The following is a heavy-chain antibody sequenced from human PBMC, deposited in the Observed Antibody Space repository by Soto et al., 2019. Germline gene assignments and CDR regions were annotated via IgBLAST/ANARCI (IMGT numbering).Heavy chain of an antibody. CDR2: MWYDESKK. D-gene: IGHD3-16*01. Sequence: GGSLRLSCAASGFTFNAYVMHWVRQAPGKGLEWVALMWYDESKKYYGDSVRGRFTISRDNSWDTLYLQMNSLRSEDTAVYYCARGARDFDYWGQGTLVTVLL. V-gene: IGHV3-33*01. J-gene: IGHJ4*02. CDR3: ARGARDFDY. CDR1: GFTFNAYV.